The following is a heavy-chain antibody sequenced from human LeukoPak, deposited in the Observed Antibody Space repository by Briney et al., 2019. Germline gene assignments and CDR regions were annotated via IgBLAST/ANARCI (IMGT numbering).Heavy chain of an antibody. J-gene: IGHJ4*02. CDR3: AKTLHYGHYGKFDY. CDR2: ITSDGTNE. Sequence: GRSLRLSCAASGFTFRAYIMHWVRQAPGKGLEWVAVITSDGTNEYYADAVKGRFTISRDNSKTTLYLHMNSLRVEDTAVYYCAKTLHYGHYGKFDYWGQGTLVTVSS. V-gene: IGHV3-30-3*02. D-gene: IGHD4-17*01. CDR1: GFTFRAYI.